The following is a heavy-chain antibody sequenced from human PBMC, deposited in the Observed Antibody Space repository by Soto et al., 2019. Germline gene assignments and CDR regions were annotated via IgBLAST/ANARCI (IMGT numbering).Heavy chain of an antibody. CDR2: IYHSGSA. D-gene: IGHD2-21*02. Sequence: QVQLQEACPGLVKPSGTLSLTCADSGGSVSSSNWWSWVRQSPGKGLEWMGEIYHSGSAHYNPSHKSRAIISLDKSKNQFSVRLASVTAAHTAVYYCARVRGGVVSADDAFDIWAAGARVSVS. CDR1: GGSVSSSNW. J-gene: IGHJ3*02. V-gene: IGHV4-4*02. CDR3: ARVRGGVVSADDAFDI.